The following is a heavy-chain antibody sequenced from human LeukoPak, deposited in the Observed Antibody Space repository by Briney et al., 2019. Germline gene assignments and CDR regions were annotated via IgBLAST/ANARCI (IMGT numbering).Heavy chain of an antibody. J-gene: IGHJ4*02. CDR2: MNPNSGTT. CDR3: ARMEGPHDY. D-gene: IGHD1-1*01. V-gene: IGHV1-8*01. Sequence: ASVKVSCKASGYTFTSYDINWVRQATGQGLAWMGWMNPNSGTTGYAQKFQSRVTMTRNTSISTAYMELSSLRSEDTAVYYCARMEGPHDYWGQGTLVTVSS. CDR1: GYTFTSYD.